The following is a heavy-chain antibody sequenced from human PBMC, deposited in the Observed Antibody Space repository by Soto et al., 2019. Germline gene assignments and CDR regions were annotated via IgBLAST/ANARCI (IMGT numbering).Heavy chain of an antibody. Sequence: PGGSLRLSCAASGFTFSSYGMHWVRQSPGKGLEWVAVISYDGSNKYYADSVKGRFTISRDNSKNTLYLQMNSLRAEDTAVYYCARGTSLPRIITFGGVIGYFDYWGQGTLVTVSS. J-gene: IGHJ4*02. D-gene: IGHD3-16*02. CDR2: ISYDGSNK. CDR1: GFTFSSYG. CDR3: ARGTSLPRIITFGGVIGYFDY. V-gene: IGHV3-30*19.